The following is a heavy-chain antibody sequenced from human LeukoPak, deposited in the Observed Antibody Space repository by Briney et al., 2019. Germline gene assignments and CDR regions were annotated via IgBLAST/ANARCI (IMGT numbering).Heavy chain of an antibody. J-gene: IGHJ4*02. Sequence: GGSLRLSCAASGFTFSNYGMSWVRQAPGKGLEWVSTIRGSGVSTYYADSVKGRFTTSRDNSKNTLYLQLNSLRAEDTAVYYCAKSFGYGSWYYFAYWGQGTLVTVSS. CDR1: GFTFSNYG. CDR3: AKSFGYGSWYYFAY. V-gene: IGHV3-23*01. CDR2: IRGSGVST. D-gene: IGHD6-13*01.